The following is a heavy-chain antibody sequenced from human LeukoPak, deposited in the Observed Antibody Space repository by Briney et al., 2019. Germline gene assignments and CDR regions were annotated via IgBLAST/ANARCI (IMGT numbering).Heavy chain of an antibody. J-gene: IGHJ4*02. Sequence: GASVKVSCRASGDTLSIYYIHWVRQAPGQGLEWMGIINRGDGITGYEQKFQGRLTLTRDTSTSTVYMELSSLRSEDTAIYYCASEKNYGDKYFDSWGQGTEVSVSS. CDR1: GDTLSIYY. D-gene: IGHD4-17*01. CDR2: INRGDGIT. V-gene: IGHV1-46*01. CDR3: ASEKNYGDKYFDS.